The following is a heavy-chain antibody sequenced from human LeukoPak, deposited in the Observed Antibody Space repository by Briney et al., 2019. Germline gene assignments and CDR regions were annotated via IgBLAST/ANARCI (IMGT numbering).Heavy chain of an antibody. V-gene: IGHV3-30*02. J-gene: IGHJ4*02. Sequence: GGSLSLSCAASGFISSSFGIHWVRQTPGKGLEWVAFVRFDGGEKNYADSVKGRFTVSKDNSKNTLYLQINSLRPEDTAVYYCAKGGARDVWYFAYWGLGVLVTVSS. CDR2: VRFDGGEK. CDR3: AKGGARDVWYFAY. D-gene: IGHD2-8*01. CDR1: GFISSSFG.